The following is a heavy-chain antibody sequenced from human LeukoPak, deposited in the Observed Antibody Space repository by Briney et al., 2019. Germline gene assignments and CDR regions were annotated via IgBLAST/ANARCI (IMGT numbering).Heavy chain of an antibody. Sequence: SETLSLTCTVSGGSISSYYWSWIRQPPGKGLEWIGYIYYSGSTNYNPSLKSRVTISVDSSKNQFSLKVSSVTAADTAVYYCAKKLAGDRFDYWGQGTLVTVSS. V-gene: IGHV4-59*01. CDR2: IYYSGST. CDR3: AKKLAGDRFDY. CDR1: GGSISSYY. D-gene: IGHD7-27*01. J-gene: IGHJ4*02.